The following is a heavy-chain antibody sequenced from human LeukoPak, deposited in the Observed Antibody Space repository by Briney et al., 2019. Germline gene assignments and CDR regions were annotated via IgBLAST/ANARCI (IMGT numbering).Heavy chain of an antibody. Sequence: PGGSLRLSCAASGFTFSSYSMNWVRQAPGKGLEWVSSISSSSSYIYYADSVKGRFTISRDNAKNSLYLQMNSLRAEDTAVYYCARGLFLEWSVPYGMDVWGQGTTVTVSS. CDR2: ISSSSSYI. CDR1: GFTFSSYS. CDR3: ARGLFLEWSVPYGMDV. J-gene: IGHJ6*02. V-gene: IGHV3-21*01. D-gene: IGHD3-3*01.